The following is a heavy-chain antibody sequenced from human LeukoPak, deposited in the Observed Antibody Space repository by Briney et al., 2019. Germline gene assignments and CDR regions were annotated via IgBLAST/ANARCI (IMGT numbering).Heavy chain of an antibody. D-gene: IGHD3-22*01. J-gene: IGHJ4*02. CDR2: ISWNSGSI. V-gene: IGHV3-9*01. CDR3: AKDASPTGDYYDSSGYDY. Sequence: PGRSLRLSCAASGFTFDDYAMHWVRQAPGKGLERVSGISWNSGSIGYADSVKGRFTMSRDNAKNSLYLQMNSLRAEDTALYYCAKDASPTGDYYDSSGYDYWGQGTLVTVSS. CDR1: GFTFDDYA.